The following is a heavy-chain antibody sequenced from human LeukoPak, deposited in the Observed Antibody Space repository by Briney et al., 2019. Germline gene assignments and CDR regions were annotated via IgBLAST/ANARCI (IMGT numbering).Heavy chain of an antibody. CDR2: INHSGST. J-gene: IGHJ4*02. Sequence: SETLSLTCAAYGGSFSAYYWSWIRQPPGKGLEWIGEINHSGSTNYNPSLKSRVTISVDTSKNQFSLKLSSVTAADTAVYYCARHDILTGYYFDYWGQGTLVTVSS. V-gene: IGHV4-34*01. CDR3: ARHDILTGYYFDY. CDR1: GGSFSAYY. D-gene: IGHD3-9*01.